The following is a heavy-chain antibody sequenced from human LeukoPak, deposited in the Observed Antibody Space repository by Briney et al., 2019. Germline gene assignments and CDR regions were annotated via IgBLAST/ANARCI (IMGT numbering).Heavy chain of an antibody. CDR1: GFTFNNYG. J-gene: IGHJ5*02. V-gene: IGHV3-30*02. D-gene: IGHD3-10*01. Sequence: GGSLRLSCAPSGFTFNNYGMHWVRQAPGKGLEWVAFIRDDGSIKYYADSVKGRFTISRDNSKNTLSLQMNSLRAEDTAVYYCARDWSGSGSPTGGWFDPWGQGTLVTVSS. CDR2: IRDDGSIK. CDR3: ARDWSGSGSPTGGWFDP.